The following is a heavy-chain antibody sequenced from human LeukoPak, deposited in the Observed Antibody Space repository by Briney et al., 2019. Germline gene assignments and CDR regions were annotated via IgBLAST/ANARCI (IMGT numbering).Heavy chain of an antibody. J-gene: IGHJ3*02. CDR1: GFTFSSYS. Sequence: PGGSLRLSCAASGFTFSSYSMNWVRQAPGKGLEWVSSISSSSSYIYYADSVKGRFTISRDNAKNSLYLQMNSLRAEDTAVYYCARGDTVTTLAFDIWGQGTMVTASS. V-gene: IGHV3-21*01. CDR2: ISSSSSYI. CDR3: ARGDTVTTLAFDI. D-gene: IGHD4-11*01.